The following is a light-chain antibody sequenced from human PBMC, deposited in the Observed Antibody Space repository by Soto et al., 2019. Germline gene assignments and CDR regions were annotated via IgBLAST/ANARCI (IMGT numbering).Light chain of an antibody. J-gene: IGKJ2*01. Sequence: EIVMTQSPATLSVSPGERATLSCRASQSVSSNLAWYQQKPGQAPRLLIYGASTRATGIPARFSGSGSVTEFTLTISSLQSEDFAVYYCQQYNNWPPGTCGQGTTLESK. V-gene: IGKV3-15*01. CDR1: QSVSSN. CDR3: QQYNNWPPGT. CDR2: GAS.